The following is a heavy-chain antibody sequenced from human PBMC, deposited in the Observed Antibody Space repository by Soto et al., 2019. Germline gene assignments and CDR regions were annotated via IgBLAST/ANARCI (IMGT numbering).Heavy chain of an antibody. Sequence: QVQLQESGPGLVKPSEILSLTCAVSGDSISSPNWWSWYRQTPGKGLELIGEMFASGSSNYNPSLNGRVTISLDTSKNHFSLKLTSLTAADTAIYYCAREGFDHRPDYWGQGIPVTVSS. V-gene: IGHV4-4*02. J-gene: IGHJ4*02. CDR1: GDSISSPNW. CDR3: AREGFDHRPDY. CDR2: MFASGSS.